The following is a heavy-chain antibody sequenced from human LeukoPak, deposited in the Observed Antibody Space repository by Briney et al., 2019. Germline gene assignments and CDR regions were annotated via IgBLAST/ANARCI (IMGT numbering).Heavy chain of an antibody. D-gene: IGHD6-25*01. CDR3: AKSPTLYPSSGGFDY. V-gene: IGHV3-23*01. J-gene: IGHJ4*02. CDR2: ISGSGSST. Sequence: GGSLRLSCAASGFTFSIYAMSWVRQAPGKGLEWVSAISGSGSSTYYADSVKGRFTISRDNSKNTLYLQMNSLRAEDTAVYYCAKSPTLYPSSGGFDYWGQGTLVTVSS. CDR1: GFTFSIYA.